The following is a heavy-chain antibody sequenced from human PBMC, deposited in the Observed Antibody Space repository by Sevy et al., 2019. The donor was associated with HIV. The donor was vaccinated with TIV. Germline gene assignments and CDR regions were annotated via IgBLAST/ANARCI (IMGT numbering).Heavy chain of an antibody. CDR1: GFTFSSYV. CDR2: ISYDGSNK. Sequence: GGSLRLSCAASGFTFSSYVMHWVRQAPGKGLEWVAVISYDGSNKYYADSVKGRFTISRDNSKNTLYLQMNSLRAEDTAVYYCARGEYYDSSGPIDYWGQGTLVTVSS. CDR3: ARGEYYDSSGPIDY. J-gene: IGHJ4*02. V-gene: IGHV3-30-3*01. D-gene: IGHD3-22*01.